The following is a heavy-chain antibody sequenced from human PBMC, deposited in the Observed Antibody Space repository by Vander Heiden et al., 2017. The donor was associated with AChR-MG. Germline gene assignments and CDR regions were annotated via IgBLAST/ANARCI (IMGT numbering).Heavy chain of an antibody. V-gene: IGHV1-58*02. CDR3: AADNVDSDAFDI. J-gene: IGHJ3*02. CDR2: IVVGSGNT. CDR1: GFTFTSSS. Sequence: PEVKKPGTSVKVSCTASGFTFTSSSMQWVRHARGQRLEWIGWIVVGSGNTNYAQKFQERVTITRDMSTSTAYMELRSLRSEDTAVYYCAADNVDSDAFDIWGQGTMVTVSS.